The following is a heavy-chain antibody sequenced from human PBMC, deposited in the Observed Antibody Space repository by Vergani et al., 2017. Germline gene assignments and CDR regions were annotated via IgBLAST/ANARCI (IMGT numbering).Heavy chain of an antibody. CDR2: ISGSGGST. CDR1: GFTFSSYA. V-gene: IGHV3-23*01. D-gene: IGHD3-3*01. Sequence: EVQLLESGGGLVQPGGSLRLSCAASGFTFSSYAMSWVRQAPGKGLEWVSAISGSGGSTYYADSVKGRFTISRYNSKNTLYLQMNSLRAEDTAVYYCAKGVYDFWSGYYAPFDYWGQGTLVTVSS. J-gene: IGHJ4*02. CDR3: AKGVYDFWSGYYAPFDY.